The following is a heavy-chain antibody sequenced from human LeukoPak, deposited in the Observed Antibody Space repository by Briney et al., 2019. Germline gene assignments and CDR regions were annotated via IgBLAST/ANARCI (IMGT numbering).Heavy chain of an antibody. J-gene: IGHJ4*02. CDR3: ASSPGDGSGPIGY. D-gene: IGHD3-10*01. V-gene: IGHV3-23*01. CDR1: GFTFSSYA. Sequence: PGGSLRLSCAASGFTFSSYAMSWVRQAPGKGLEWVSSISGSDGSTYYADSVKGRFTISRDNSKNTLYLQMNSLRAEDTAVYYCASSPGDGSGPIGYWGQGTLVTVSS. CDR2: ISGSDGST.